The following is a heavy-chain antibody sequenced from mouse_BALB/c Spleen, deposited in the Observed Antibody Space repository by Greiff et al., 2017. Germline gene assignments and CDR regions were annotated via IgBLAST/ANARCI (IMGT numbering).Heavy chain of an antibody. Sequence: EVKVEESGGGLVKPGGSLKLSCAASGFTFSSYAMSWVRQSPEKRLEWVAEISSGGSYTYYPDTVTGRFTISRDNAKNTLYLEMSSLRSEDTAMYYCARDGGSSYEGYAMDYWGQGTSVTVSS. D-gene: IGHD1-1*01. CDR3: ARDGGSSYEGYAMDY. CDR2: ISSGGSYT. V-gene: IGHV5-9-4*01. J-gene: IGHJ4*01. CDR1: GFTFSSYA.